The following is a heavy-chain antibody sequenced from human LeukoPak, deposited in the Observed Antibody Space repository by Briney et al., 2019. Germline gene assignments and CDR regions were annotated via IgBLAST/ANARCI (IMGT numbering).Heavy chain of an antibody. CDR3: ARDLAGKSPSWDPPLV. J-gene: IGHJ4*02. D-gene: IGHD6-13*01. V-gene: IGHV1-69*05. Sequence: VASVKVSCKASGGTFSSYAIRWVRQAPGQGLEWMGRIIPIFGTANHAQKFQGRVTITTDESTSTAYMELISLRSADAAMYYCARDLAGKSPSWDPPLVWGQETLVTVSS. CDR1: GGTFSSYA. CDR2: IIPIFGTA.